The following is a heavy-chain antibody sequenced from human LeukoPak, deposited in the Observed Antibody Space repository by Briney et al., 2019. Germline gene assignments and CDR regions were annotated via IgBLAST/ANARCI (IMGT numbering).Heavy chain of an antibody. Sequence: GASVKVSCKASGYTFTGYAMHWVRQAPGQRLEWMGWINGGNDNAKYLQKFQGRVTISRDTSASTAYMELSSLRSEDTAVYYCARSLGSHNLDYWGQGTLVTVSS. CDR3: ARSLGSHNLDY. D-gene: IGHD3-10*01. J-gene: IGHJ4*02. V-gene: IGHV1-3*01. CDR1: GYTFTGYA. CDR2: INGGNDNA.